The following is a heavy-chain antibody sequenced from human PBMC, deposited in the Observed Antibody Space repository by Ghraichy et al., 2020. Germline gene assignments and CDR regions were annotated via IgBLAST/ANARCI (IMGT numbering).Heavy chain of an antibody. CDR1: GGSISSYY. Sequence: GSLRLSCTVSGGSISSYYWSWIRQPPGKGLEWIGYIYYSGSTNYNPSLKSRVTISVDTSKNQFSLKLSSVTAADTAVYYCATSNDILTGFDYWGQGTLVTVSS. J-gene: IGHJ4*02. D-gene: IGHD3-9*01. V-gene: IGHV4-59*01. CDR2: IYYSGST. CDR3: ATSNDILTGFDY.